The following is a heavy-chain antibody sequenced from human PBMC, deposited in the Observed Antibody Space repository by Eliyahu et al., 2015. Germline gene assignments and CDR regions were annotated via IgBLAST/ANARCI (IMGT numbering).Heavy chain of an antibody. CDR1: GGTXXXYA. CDR2: IIPILGIA. J-gene: IGHJ4*02. V-gene: IGHV1-69*09. D-gene: IGHD5-18*01. Sequence: QVQLVQSGAEVKKPGSSVKVSCKASGGTXXXYAXSWVRXAPGQGLEWMGRIIPILGIANXAQKFQGRVTITADKSTSTAYMELSSLRSEDTAVYYCAREARIQLWSPPSDYWGQGTLVTVSS. CDR3: AREARIQLWSPPSDY.